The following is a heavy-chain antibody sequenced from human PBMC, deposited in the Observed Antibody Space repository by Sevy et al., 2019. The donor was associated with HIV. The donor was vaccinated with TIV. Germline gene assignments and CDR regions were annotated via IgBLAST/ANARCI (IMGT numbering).Heavy chain of an antibody. J-gene: IGHJ4*02. CDR1: GFTFNSYG. Sequence: RGSLRLSCAASGFTFNSYGMHWVRQAPIKGLEWVASIYYDGNNKYYADSVKGRFTISRDESKNTLYLQMNSLRAEDTAVYYCARDSNEYGDYRLSYYFDYWGQGALVTVSS. D-gene: IGHD4-17*01. V-gene: IGHV3-33*01. CDR2: IYYDGNNK. CDR3: ARDSNEYGDYRLSYYFDY.